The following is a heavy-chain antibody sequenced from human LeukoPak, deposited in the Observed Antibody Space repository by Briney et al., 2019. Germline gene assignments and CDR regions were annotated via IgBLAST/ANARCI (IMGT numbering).Heavy chain of an antibody. CDR3: ARLGRRGNWFDP. CDR2: IWYDGSNK. J-gene: IGHJ5*02. Sequence: GRSLRLSCAASGFTFSSYGMHWVRQAPGKGLEWVAVIWYDGSNKYYADSVKGRFTISRDNFKNTLYLQMNSLRAEDTAVYYCARLGRRGNWFDPWGQGTLVTVSS. CDR1: GFTFSSYG. D-gene: IGHD1-26*01. V-gene: IGHV3-33*01.